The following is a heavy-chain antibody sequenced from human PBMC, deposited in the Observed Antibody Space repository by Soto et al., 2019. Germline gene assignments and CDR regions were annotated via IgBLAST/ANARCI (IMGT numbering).Heavy chain of an antibody. Sequence: PSETLSLTCTVSGGSISSSSYYWGWIRQPPGKGLEWIGSIYYSGSTYYNPSLKSRVTISVDTSKNQFSLKLSSVTAADTAVYYCARGVYSYGWSYYYYYMDVWGKGTTVTVSS. D-gene: IGHD5-18*01. V-gene: IGHV4-39*01. CDR1: GGSISSSSYY. CDR3: ARGVYSYGWSYYYYYMDV. CDR2: IYYSGST. J-gene: IGHJ6*03.